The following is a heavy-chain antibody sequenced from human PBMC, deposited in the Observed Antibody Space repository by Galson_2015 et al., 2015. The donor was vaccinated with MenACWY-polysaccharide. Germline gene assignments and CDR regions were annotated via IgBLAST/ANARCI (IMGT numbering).Heavy chain of an antibody. Sequence: ETLSLTCTVSSGSFTSGNYYWGWIRQPPGKGLEYIVTIYNDGRIYNSPSLKNRVSISVDTSKNQFSLKLTSVAAADTAIYYCARGVGTTGFDSWGQGSLVTVSS. CDR2: IYNDGRI. D-gene: IGHD1-26*01. J-gene: IGHJ4*02. CDR1: SGSFTSGNYY. V-gene: IGHV4-39*07. CDR3: ARGVGTTGFDS.